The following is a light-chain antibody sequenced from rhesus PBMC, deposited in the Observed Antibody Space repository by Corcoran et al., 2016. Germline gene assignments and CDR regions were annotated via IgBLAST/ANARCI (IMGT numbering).Light chain of an antibody. Sequence: DVVMTQSPLALPITPGQPAAISCRSSQSLVHSNGNTYLSWFQQKLGQPPRLLIYKVANRYSGVPDRFRGSGAGTDFTLKIIRVDAEDFGFYYCMQYTHIPSSFGQGTKVEIK. J-gene: IGKJ2*01. V-gene: IGKV2-65*01. CDR2: KVA. CDR3: MQYTHIPSS. CDR1: QSLVHSNGNTY.